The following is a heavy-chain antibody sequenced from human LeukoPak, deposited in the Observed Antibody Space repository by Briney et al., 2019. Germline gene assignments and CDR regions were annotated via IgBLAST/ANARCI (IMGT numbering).Heavy chain of an antibody. Sequence: GGSPRLSCAASGFPFTTYAMRWVRQAPGKGLEWVSVISGHGGSTYYADSVKGRFTISRDNSKNTLYLQMNRLRADDTAIYYCAKSTWIDYFYYWGHGTLVTVSS. J-gene: IGHJ4*01. CDR3: AKSTWIDYFYY. D-gene: IGHD1-1*01. CDR1: GFPFTTYA. CDR2: ISGHGGST. V-gene: IGHV3-23*01.